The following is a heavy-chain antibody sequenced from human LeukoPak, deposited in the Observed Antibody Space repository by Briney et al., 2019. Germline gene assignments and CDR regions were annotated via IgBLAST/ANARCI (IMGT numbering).Heavy chain of an antibody. CDR3: ASISGSGSYYLDY. CDR1: GGSISSYY. V-gene: IGHV4-59*01. D-gene: IGHD3-10*01. J-gene: IGHJ4*02. CDR2: IYYSGST. Sequence: SETLSLTCTVSGGSISSYYWSWIREPPGKGLDWIGYIYYSGSTNYNPSLKSRVTISVDTSKNQFSLKLSSVTAADTAVYYCASISGSGSYYLDYWGQGTLVTVSS.